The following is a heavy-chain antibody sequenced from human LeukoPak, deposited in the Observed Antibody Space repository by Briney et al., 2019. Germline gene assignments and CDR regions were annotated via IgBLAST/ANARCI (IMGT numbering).Heavy chain of an antibody. V-gene: IGHV3-48*04. Sequence: GGSLRLSCAASGFIISSYSMNWVRQAPGKGLEWVSYIRSSGGTIYYADSVKGRFTISRDNAKNSLYLQMNSLRVEDTAVYYCAREVAVAGTDLDYWGQGTLVTVSS. D-gene: IGHD6-19*01. J-gene: IGHJ4*02. CDR2: IRSSGGTI. CDR3: AREVAVAGTDLDY. CDR1: GFIISSYS.